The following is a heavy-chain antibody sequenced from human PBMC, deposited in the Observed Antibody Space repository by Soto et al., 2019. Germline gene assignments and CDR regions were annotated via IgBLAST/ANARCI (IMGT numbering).Heavy chain of an antibody. CDR2: ISSSSSTI. V-gene: IGHV3-48*01. Sequence: PGGSLRLSCAASGFTFSSYSMNWVRQAPGKGLEWVSYISSSSSTIYYADSVKGRFTISRDNAKNSLYLQMNSLRAEDTAVYYCVRVDTTPGPYYYYYYYMDGWGKGTTVTVAS. D-gene: IGHD5-18*01. J-gene: IGHJ6*03. CDR1: GFTFSSYS. CDR3: VRVDTTPGPYYYYYYYMDG.